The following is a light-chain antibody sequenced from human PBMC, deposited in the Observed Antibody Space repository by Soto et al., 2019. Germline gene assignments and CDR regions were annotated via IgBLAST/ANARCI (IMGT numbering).Light chain of an antibody. CDR3: QTWATGIRV. V-gene: IGLV4-69*01. Sequence: QAVVTQSPSASASLGASVKLTCTLSSGHSSYAIAWHQQQPGKGPRFLMRLTSDGSHTKGDGIPDRFSGSSSGAERYLTISSLQSEDEADYYCQTWATGIRVFGGGTKLTVL. J-gene: IGLJ3*02. CDR2: LTSDGSH. CDR1: SGHSSYA.